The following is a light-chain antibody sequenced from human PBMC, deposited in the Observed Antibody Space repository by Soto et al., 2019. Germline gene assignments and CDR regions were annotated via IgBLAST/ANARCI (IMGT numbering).Light chain of an antibody. Sequence: EIVLTQSPGTLSLSPGDRATLSCRASPSVTSNYLAWYQQKPGQAPRLLLYGASRRAIGIPDRFSGSVSGTDFTLTISRLEPEDFAVYYCQQYDTSPPLTFGGGTKVEIK. CDR1: PSVTSNY. V-gene: IGKV3-20*01. CDR3: QQYDTSPPLT. J-gene: IGKJ4*01. CDR2: GAS.